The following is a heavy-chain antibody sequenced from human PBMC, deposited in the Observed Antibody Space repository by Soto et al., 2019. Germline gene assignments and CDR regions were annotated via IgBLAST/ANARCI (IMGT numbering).Heavy chain of an antibody. V-gene: IGHV3-30-3*01. CDR3: ARVGAVIVATIMAYYYYGMDV. D-gene: IGHD5-12*01. Sequence: GGSLRLSCAASGFTFSSYAMHWVRQAPGKGLEWVAVISYDGSNKYYAESVKGRFTISRDNSKNTLYLQMNSLRAEETVVYYCARVGAVIVATIMAYYYYGMDVWGQGTTVTVSS. CDR2: ISYDGSNK. J-gene: IGHJ6*02. CDR1: GFTFSSYA.